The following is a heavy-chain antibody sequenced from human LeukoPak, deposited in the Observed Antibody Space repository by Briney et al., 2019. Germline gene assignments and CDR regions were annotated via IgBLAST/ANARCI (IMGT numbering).Heavy chain of an antibody. CDR2: MYSSGST. D-gene: IGHD6-13*01. CDR1: GGSITSSSYY. Sequence: PSETLSLTCTVSGGSITSSSYYWGWIRQPPGKGLEWIAYMYSSGSTYYNPSLKSRITISLDTSKTQFSLKLSSVTAADTAVYYCARTKPLAAAGGAFDIWGQGTMVTVSS. CDR3: ARTKPLAAAGGAFDI. V-gene: IGHV4-31*03. J-gene: IGHJ3*02.